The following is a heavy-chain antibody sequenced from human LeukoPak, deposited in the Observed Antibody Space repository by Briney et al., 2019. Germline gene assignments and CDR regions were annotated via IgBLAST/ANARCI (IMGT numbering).Heavy chain of an antibody. CDR2: IYSGGST. J-gene: IGHJ3*02. V-gene: IGHV3-53*01. Sequence: PGGSLRLSCAASGFTFSSYSMNWVRQAPGKGLEWVSVIYSGGSTYYADSVKGRFTISRDNSKNTLYLQMNSLRAEDTAVYYCARDPDYGGMGVDDAFDIWGQGTMVTVSS. D-gene: IGHD4-23*01. CDR1: GFTFSSYS. CDR3: ARDPDYGGMGVDDAFDI.